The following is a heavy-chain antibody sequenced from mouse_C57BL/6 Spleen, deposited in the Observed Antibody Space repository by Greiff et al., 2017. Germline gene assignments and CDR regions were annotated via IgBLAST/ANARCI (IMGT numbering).Heavy chain of an antibody. V-gene: IGHV1-85*01. CDR1: GYTFTSYD. CDR2: IYPRDGST. D-gene: IGHD2-13*01. CDR3: ARATTGEGFAY. Sequence: VKLMESGPELVKPGASVKLSCKASGYTFTSYDINWVKQRPGQGLEWIGWIYPRDGSTKYNEKFKGKATLTVDTSSSTAYMELHSLTSEDSAVYFCARATTGEGFAYWGQGTLVTVSA. J-gene: IGHJ3*01.